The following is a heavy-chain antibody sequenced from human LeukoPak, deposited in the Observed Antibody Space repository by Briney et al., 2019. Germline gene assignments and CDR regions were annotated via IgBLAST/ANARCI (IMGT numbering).Heavy chain of an antibody. CDR1: GYTCTIYG. CDR3: ARGAPAFDI. CDR2: ISAYNGNT. Sequence: ASVTLSLTATGYTCTIYGINWVRQAPGQGLEWMGWISAYNGNTNYAQKLQGRVTMTTDTSTSTAYMELRSLRSDDTAVYYCARGAPAFDIWGRETMVTVSS. J-gene: IGHJ3*02. V-gene: IGHV1-18*01.